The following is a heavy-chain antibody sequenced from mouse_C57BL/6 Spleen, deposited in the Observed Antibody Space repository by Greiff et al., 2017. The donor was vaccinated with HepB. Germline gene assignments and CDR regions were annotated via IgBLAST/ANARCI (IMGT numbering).Heavy chain of an antibody. CDR2: ISDGGSYT. J-gene: IGHJ4*01. V-gene: IGHV5-4*01. CDR3: ARENYGNLYAMDY. D-gene: IGHD2-1*01. Sequence: EVKVVESGGGLVKPGGSLKLSCAASGFTFSSYAMSWVRQTPEKRLEWVATISDGGSYTYYPDNVKGRFTISRDNAKNNLYLQMSHLKSEDTAMYYCARENYGNLYAMDYWGQGTSVTVSS. CDR1: GFTFSSYA.